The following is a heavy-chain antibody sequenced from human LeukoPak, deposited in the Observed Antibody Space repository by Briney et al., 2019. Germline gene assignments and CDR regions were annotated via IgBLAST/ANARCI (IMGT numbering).Heavy chain of an antibody. Sequence: PGGSLRLSCAASGFIFDDYGMNWVRQAPGKGLEWVSGINWNGDSTGYVDSVKGRFTISRDNAKNSLYLQMNSLGVEDTALYYCARGAGSGYYFYMDVWGKGTTVTVSS. J-gene: IGHJ6*03. V-gene: IGHV3-20*04. CDR1: GFIFDDYG. CDR3: ARGAGSGYYFYMDV. D-gene: IGHD3-10*01. CDR2: INWNGDST.